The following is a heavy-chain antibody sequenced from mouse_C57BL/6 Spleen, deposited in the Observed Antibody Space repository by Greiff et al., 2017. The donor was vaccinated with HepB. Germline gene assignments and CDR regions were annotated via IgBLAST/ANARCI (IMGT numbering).Heavy chain of an antibody. CDR1: GYTFTSYW. CDR2: IHPNSGST. J-gene: IGHJ2*01. Sequence: VQLQQPGAELVKPGASVKLSCKASGYTFTSYWMHWVKQRPGQGLEWIGMIHPNSGSTNYNEKFKSKATLTVDKSSSTAYMQLSSLTSEDSAVYYCARSLYYSNPSYYFDYWGQGTTLTVSS. CDR3: ARSLYYSNPSYYFDY. V-gene: IGHV1-64*01. D-gene: IGHD2-5*01.